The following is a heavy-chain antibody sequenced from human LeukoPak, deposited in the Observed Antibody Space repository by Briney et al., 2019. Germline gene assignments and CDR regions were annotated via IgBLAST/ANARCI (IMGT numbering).Heavy chain of an antibody. J-gene: IGHJ6*03. V-gene: IGHV1-46*01. Sequence: ASVKVSCKASGYTFTSYYMHWVRQAPGQGLEWMGIINPSGGSTSCAQKFQGRVTMTRDMSTSTVYMELSSLRSEDTAVYYCAREGMTTVTNYYYCYMDVWGKGTTVTVSS. CDR1: GYTFTSYY. D-gene: IGHD4-17*01. CDR3: AREGMTTVTNYYYCYMDV. CDR2: INPSGGST.